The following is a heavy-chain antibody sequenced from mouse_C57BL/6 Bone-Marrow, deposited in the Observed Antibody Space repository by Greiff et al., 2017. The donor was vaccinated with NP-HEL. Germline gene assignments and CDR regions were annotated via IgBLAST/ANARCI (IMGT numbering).Heavy chain of an antibody. CDR2: ISYDGSN. V-gene: IGHV3-6*01. D-gene: IGHD2-2*01. J-gene: IGHJ2*01. CDR3: ARVAVTYFDY. Sequence: EVQLVESGPGLVKPSQSLSLTCSVTGYSITSGYYWNWIRQFPGNKLEWMGYISYDGSNNYNPSLKNRISITRDTSKNQFFLKLNSVTTEDTATYYCARVAVTYFDYWGQGTTLTVSS. CDR1: GYSITSGYY.